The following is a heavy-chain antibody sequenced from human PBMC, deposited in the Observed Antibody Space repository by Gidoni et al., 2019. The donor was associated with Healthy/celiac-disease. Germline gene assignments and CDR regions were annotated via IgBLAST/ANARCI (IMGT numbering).Heavy chain of an antibody. CDR1: GFTFSSYA. D-gene: IGHD1-26*01. CDR2: ISGSGGST. CDR3: AKNPSGSYDLDY. Sequence: EVQLLESGGGLVQPGGSLRLSCSASGFTFSSYAMSWVRQAPGKGLEWVSAISGSGGSTYYADSVKGRFTISRDNSKNTLYLQMNSLRAEDTAVYYCAKNPSGSYDLDYWGQGTLVTVSS. V-gene: IGHV3-23*01. J-gene: IGHJ4*02.